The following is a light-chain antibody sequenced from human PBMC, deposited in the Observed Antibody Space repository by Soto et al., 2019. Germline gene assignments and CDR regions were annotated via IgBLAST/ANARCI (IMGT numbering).Light chain of an antibody. Sequence: ESVLTQSPGTLSLSPGERATLSCRASQSVITYLAWYQQKPGQAPRLLIYGASSRATGIPDRFSGSGSGTDFTLTISRLEPEDVAVYYCQQYGSTPLTFRGGTKVEIK. CDR2: GAS. CDR1: QSVITY. CDR3: QQYGSTPLT. J-gene: IGKJ4*01. V-gene: IGKV3-20*01.